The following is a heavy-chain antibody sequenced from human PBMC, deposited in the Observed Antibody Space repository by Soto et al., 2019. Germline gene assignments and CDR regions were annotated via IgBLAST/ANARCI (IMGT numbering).Heavy chain of an antibody. D-gene: IGHD3-16*02. V-gene: IGHV1-69*01. Sequence: QVQLVQSGVEVKKPGSAVKVSCKASGGTFNNYAMNWVRQAPGQVLEWMGGIIPIFDSPTYAQKFQGRLTITVDDSTSTACMELSTLRSEDTAVYYCARSIGSGGVIGGFDYWGQGTLVTVSS. CDR3: ARSIGSGGVIGGFDY. J-gene: IGHJ4*02. CDR1: GGTFNNYA. CDR2: IIPIFDSP.